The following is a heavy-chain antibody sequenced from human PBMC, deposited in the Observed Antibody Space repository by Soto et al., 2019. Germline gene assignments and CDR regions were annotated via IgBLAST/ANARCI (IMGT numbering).Heavy chain of an antibody. Sequence: QVQLQESGPGLVKPSQTLSLTCTVSGGSISSGGYYWSWIRQHPGKGLEWIGYIYYSGSTYYNPSLKGRVTISVDTSKNQFPPELSSVTAADTAVYYCARGRPSLAAPDFDYWGQGTLVTVSS. V-gene: IGHV4-31*03. J-gene: IGHJ4*02. CDR3: ARGRPSLAAPDFDY. CDR2: IYYSGST. CDR1: GGSISSGGYY. D-gene: IGHD6-6*01.